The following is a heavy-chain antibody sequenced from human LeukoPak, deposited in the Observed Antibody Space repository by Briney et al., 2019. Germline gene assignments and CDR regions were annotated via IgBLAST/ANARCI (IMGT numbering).Heavy chain of an antibody. Sequence: SETLSLTCTVSGGSISSYYWSWIRQPPGKGLEWIGYIDYGGSTNYNPSLKSRATVSVDTSRNQFSLKLSSVTALDTAVYYCARFNSTYYYYDCWGQGTLVTVSS. V-gene: IGHV4-59*12. CDR1: GGSISSYY. D-gene: IGHD2/OR15-2a*01. J-gene: IGHJ4*02. CDR3: ARFNSTYYYYDC. CDR2: IDYGGST.